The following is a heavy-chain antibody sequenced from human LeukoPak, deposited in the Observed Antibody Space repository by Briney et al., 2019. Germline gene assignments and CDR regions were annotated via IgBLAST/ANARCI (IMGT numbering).Heavy chain of an antibody. CDR3: ARDLGPSQYYYDSSGYYAFDI. CDR1: GYTFTSYY. CDR2: INPSGGST. J-gene: IGHJ3*02. D-gene: IGHD3-22*01. Sequence: GASVKVSCTASGYTFTSYYMHWVRQAPGQGLEWMGIINPSGGSTSYAQKFQGRVTMTRDTSTSTVYMELSSLRSEDTAVYYCARDLGPSQYYYDSSGYYAFDIWGQGTMVTVSS. V-gene: IGHV1-46*01.